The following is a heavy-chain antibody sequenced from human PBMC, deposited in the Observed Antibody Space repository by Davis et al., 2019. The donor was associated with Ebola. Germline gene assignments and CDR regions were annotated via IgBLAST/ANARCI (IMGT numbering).Heavy chain of an antibody. CDR2: ISSSSNYI. J-gene: IGHJ6*04. D-gene: IGHD3/OR15-3a*01. V-gene: IGHV3-21*04. CDR1: GFTFSSNS. CDR3: ARGGNLGWGYYYGMDL. Sequence: PGGSLRLSCAASGFTFSSNSMNWVRQAPGKGLEWVSFISSSSNYIYYADSVKGRFTISRDNSKNTVYLQMNSLRAEDTAVYYCARGGNLGWGYYYGMDLWGKGTTVTVSS.